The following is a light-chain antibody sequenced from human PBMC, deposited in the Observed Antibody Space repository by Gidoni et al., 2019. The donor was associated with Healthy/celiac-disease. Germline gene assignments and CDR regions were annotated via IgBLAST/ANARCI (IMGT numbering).Light chain of an antibody. J-gene: IGKJ2*01. CDR2: LGS. Sequence: DIVMTQSPLSLPVTPGEPASISCRSSQSLLHSDGYTYLDWYLQKPGQSPQLLIYLGSTRASGVPDRFSGSGSGTDFTLEISRVEAEDIGVYYCMQPLQTPYTFGQRTKLEIK. V-gene: IGKV2-28*01. CDR1: QSLLHSDGYTY. CDR3: MQPLQTPYT.